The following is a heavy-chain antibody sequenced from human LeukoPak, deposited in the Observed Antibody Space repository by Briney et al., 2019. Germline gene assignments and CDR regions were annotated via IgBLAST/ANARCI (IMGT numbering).Heavy chain of an antibody. J-gene: IGHJ4*02. CDR3: AISRYGSGKPILDY. D-gene: IGHD3-10*01. CDR1: GFTFSDYY. CDR2: INHSGST. V-gene: IGHV4-34*08. Sequence: PGGSLRLSCAASGFTFSDYYMSWIRQAPGKGLEWIGEINHSGSTNYNPSLKSRVTISVDTSKNQFSLKLSSVTAADTAVYYCAISRYGSGKPILDYWGQGTLVTVSS.